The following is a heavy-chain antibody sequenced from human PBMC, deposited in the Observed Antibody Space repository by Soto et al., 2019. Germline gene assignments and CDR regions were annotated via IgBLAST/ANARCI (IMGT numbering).Heavy chain of an antibody. CDR1: GGSISSCGYY. V-gene: IGHV4-31*03. CDR3: ARKTTVTTLDN. CDR2: IFHSGST. D-gene: IGHD4-17*01. J-gene: IGHJ4*02. Sequence: PSETLSLTCTVSGGSISSCGYYWTWIRQHPGRGLEWIGNIFHSGSTYYNPSLKSRLTISIDTSNNQFSLKLSSVTAQDTAGDYCARKTTVTTLDNWGQGTLFTVSS.